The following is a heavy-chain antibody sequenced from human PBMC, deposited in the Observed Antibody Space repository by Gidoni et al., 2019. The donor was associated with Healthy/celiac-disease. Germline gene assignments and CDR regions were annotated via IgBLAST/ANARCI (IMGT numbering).Heavy chain of an antibody. J-gene: IGHJ4*02. CDR1: GFTFISYE. D-gene: IGHD1-26*01. CDR2: IRSSGSTI. V-gene: IGHV3-48*03. CDR3: ARESGGSYFFDY. Sequence: EVQLVESGGGLVQPGGYLRLSCAASGFTFISYEMNWVRQAPGKGLEWVSYIRSSGSTIYYADSVKGRFTISRDNAKNSLYLQMNSLRAEDTAVYYCARESGGSYFFDYWGQGTLVTVSS.